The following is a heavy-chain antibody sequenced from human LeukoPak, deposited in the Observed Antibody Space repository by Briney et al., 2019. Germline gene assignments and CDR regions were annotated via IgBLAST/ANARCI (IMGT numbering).Heavy chain of an antibody. Sequence: TGGSLRLSCAASGFTFSSYAMSWVRQAPGKGLEWVSAISGSGGSTYYADSVKGRFTISRDNSKNTLYLQMNSLRAEDTAVYYCAKDADRSITMVRGVIIFPDYWGQGTLVTVSS. J-gene: IGHJ4*02. CDR1: GFTFSSYA. D-gene: IGHD3-10*01. V-gene: IGHV3-23*01. CDR2: ISGSGGST. CDR3: AKDADRSITMVRGVIIFPDY.